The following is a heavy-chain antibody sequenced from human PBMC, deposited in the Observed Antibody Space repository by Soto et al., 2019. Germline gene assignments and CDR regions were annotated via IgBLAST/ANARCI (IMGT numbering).Heavy chain of an antibody. CDR2: IYWDDDK. V-gene: IGHV2-5*02. CDR3: AHSVVAGLGYYFDY. Sequence: QITLKESGPTLVKPTQTLTLTCTFSGFSLSTTRVAEGWIRQPLGKALERIALIYWDDDKRYSPFLKSRLTITKDTSKTQVVLTMTNMDPVDTATYYCAHSVVAGLGYYFDYWGQGTLVTVSS. CDR1: GFSLSTTRVA. D-gene: IGHD6-19*01. J-gene: IGHJ4*02.